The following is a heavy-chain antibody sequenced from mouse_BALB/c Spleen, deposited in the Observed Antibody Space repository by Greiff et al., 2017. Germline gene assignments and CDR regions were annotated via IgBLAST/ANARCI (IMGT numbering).Heavy chain of an antibody. Sequence: QVQLQQPGPELVKPGASVKLSCKASGYTFTSYWMHWVKQRPGQGLEWIGEINPSNGRTNYTEKFKSKATLTVNKSSRTAYMQLSGLTSEDSAVYSCARQGYGREGAMDYWGQGTAVTVSS. CDR2: INPSNGRT. D-gene: IGHD2-2*01. V-gene: IGHV1S81*02. J-gene: IGHJ4*01. CDR3: ARQGYGREGAMDY. CDR1: GYTFTSYW.